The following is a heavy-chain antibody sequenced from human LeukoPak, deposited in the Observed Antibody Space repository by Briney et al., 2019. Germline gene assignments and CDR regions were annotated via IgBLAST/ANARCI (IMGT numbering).Heavy chain of an antibody. D-gene: IGHD4-11*01. CDR3: AKDFDSNYVFDY. V-gene: IGHV3-23*01. J-gene: IGHJ4*02. Sequence: GGSLRLSCAASGFTFSSYAMSWVRRAPGKGLEWVSAISGSGGSTYYADSVKGRFTISRDNSKNTLYLQMNSLRAEDTAVYYCAKDFDSNYVFDYWGQGTLVTVSS. CDR1: GFTFSSYA. CDR2: ISGSGGST.